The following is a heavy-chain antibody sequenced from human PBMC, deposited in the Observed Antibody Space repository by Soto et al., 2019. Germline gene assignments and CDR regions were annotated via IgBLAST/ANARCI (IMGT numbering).Heavy chain of an antibody. V-gene: IGHV3-23*01. J-gene: IGHJ6*03. CDR1: GFTFSSYA. D-gene: IGHD4-17*01. CDR2: ISGSGGST. CDR3: AKVIGDPNMYYYYYYYMDV. Sequence: GGSLRLSCAASGFTFSSYAMSWVRQAPGKGLEWVSAISGSGGSTYYADSVKGRFTISRDNSKNTLYLQMNSLRAEDTAVYYCAKVIGDPNMYYYYYYYMDVWGKGTTVTVSS.